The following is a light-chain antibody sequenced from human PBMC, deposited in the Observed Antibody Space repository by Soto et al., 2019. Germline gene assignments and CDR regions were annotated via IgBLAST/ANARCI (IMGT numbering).Light chain of an antibody. CDR2: DVS. J-gene: IGLJ2*01. Sequence: QSVLTQPASGSGCPGQSITISCTGTSSDVGGYNYVSWYQQHPGKAPKLMIYDVSNRPSGVSNRFSGSKSGNTASLTISGLQAEHEADYYCSSYTSSSTRVFGGGTKLTVL. CDR1: SSDVGGYNY. CDR3: SSYTSSSTRV. V-gene: IGLV2-14*01.